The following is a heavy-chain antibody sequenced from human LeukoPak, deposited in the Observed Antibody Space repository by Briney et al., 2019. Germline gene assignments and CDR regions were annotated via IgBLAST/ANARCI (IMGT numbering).Heavy chain of an antibody. CDR1: GGSISSGSYY. Sequence: SQTLSLTCTVSGGSISSGSYYWRWIRQPAGKGLEWIGRIYTSGSTNYNPSLKSRVTISVDTSKNQFSLKLSSVTAADTAVYYCARGVPYYDSSGYSYYYDYYMDVWGKGTTVSVSS. J-gene: IGHJ6*03. V-gene: IGHV4-61*02. CDR2: IYTSGST. D-gene: IGHD3-22*01. CDR3: ARGVPYYDSSGYSYYYDYYMDV.